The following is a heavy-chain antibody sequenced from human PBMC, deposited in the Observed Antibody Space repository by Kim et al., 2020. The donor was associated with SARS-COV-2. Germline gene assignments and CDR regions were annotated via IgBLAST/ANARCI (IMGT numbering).Heavy chain of an antibody. Sequence: ASVKVSCKASGYTFTGYYMHWVRQAPGQGLEWMGWINPNSGGTNYAQKFQGRVTMTRDTSISTAYMELSRLRSDDTAVYYCARGPPSLGLWFGELLQKEDYWGQGTLVTVSS. J-gene: IGHJ4*02. V-gene: IGHV1-2*02. CDR3: ARGPPSLGLWFGELLQKEDY. D-gene: IGHD3-10*01. CDR2: INPNSGGT. CDR1: GYTFTGYY.